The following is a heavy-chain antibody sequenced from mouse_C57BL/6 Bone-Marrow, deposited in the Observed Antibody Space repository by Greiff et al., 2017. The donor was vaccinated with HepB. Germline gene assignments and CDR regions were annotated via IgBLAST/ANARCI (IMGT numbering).Heavy chain of an antibody. J-gene: IGHJ4*01. CDR3: AREGLPHYYAMDY. V-gene: IGHV5-2*01. CDR1: EYEFPSHD. D-gene: IGHD3-1*01. CDR2: INSDGGST. Sequence: EVKLMESGGGLVQPGESLKLSCESNEYEFPSHDMSWVRKTPEKRLELVAAINSDGGSTYYPDTMERRFIISRDNTKKTLYLQMSSLRSEDTAVYYCAREGLPHYYAMDYWGQGTSVTVSS.